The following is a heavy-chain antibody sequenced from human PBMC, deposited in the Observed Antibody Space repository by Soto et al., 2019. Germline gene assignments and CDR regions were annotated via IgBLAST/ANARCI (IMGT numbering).Heavy chain of an antibody. V-gene: IGHV4-31*03. CDR2: IYYSGST. CDR1: GGSISSGGYY. J-gene: IGHJ5*02. CDR3: ARAKKGIAAAENWFDP. Sequence: PSETLSLTCTVSGGSISSGGYYWSWIRQHPGKGLEWIGYIYYSGSTYYNPSLKSRVTISVDTSKNQFSLTLSSVTAADTAVYYCARAKKGIAAAENWFDPWGQGTLVTVSS. D-gene: IGHD6-13*01.